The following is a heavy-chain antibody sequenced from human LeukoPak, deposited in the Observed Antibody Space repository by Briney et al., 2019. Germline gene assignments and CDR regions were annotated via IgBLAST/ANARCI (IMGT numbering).Heavy chain of an antibody. Sequence: GGSLRLSCAASGFTFSSYGMHWVRQAPGKGLEWVAFIRYDGSNKYYADSVKGRFTISRDNSKNTLYLQMNSLRAEDTAVYYCAKDLTHSSTTFDYWGQGTLVTVSS. CDR1: GFTFSSYG. D-gene: IGHD2-2*01. CDR2: IRYDGSNK. V-gene: IGHV3-30*02. J-gene: IGHJ4*02. CDR3: AKDLTHSSTTFDY.